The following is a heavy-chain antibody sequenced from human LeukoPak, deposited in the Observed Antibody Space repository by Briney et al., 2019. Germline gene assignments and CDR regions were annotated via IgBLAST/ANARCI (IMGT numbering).Heavy chain of an antibody. CDR1: GGSIINYY. CDR2: IYVTGST. J-gene: IGHJ6*03. D-gene: IGHD3-22*01. V-gene: IGHV4-4*07. Sequence: SETLSLTCTVSGGSIINYYWSWIRQPAGTGLEWVGRIYVTGSTIYNPSLQSRPSMSVGTSKNQFSLRLTSVTAADTAVYYCARLKYYDSTGYSPGYYMDVWGKGITVTVSS. CDR3: ARLKYYDSTGYSPGYYMDV.